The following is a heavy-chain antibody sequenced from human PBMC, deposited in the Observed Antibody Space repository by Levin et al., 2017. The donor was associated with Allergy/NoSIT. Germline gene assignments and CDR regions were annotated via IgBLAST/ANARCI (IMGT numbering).Heavy chain of an antibody. CDR3: AKSRGLLSAYFDY. CDR2: IRGSGTRT. Sequence: PGGSLRLSCSASGFIFENYAMSWVRQAPGKGLEWVSGIRGSGTRTHHADSVKGRFTISRDNSKNTLFLQMNSLRAEDTAVYYCAKSRGLLSAYFDYWGLGTLVTVSS. J-gene: IGHJ4*02. D-gene: IGHD3-10*01. CDR1: GFIFENYA. V-gene: IGHV3-23*01.